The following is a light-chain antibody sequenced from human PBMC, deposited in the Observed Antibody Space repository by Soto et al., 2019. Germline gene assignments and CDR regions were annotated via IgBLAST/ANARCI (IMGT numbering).Light chain of an antibody. CDR1: SSNIGAGYD. V-gene: IGLV1-40*01. Sequence: QPVLTQPPSVSGAPGQRVTISCTGSSSNIGAGYDVHWYQQLPGTAPKLLIYGNSNRPSEVPDRFSGSKSGTSASLAITGLQAEDEADYYCQSYDISLSGSVFGGGTKVTVL. CDR3: QSYDISLSGSV. J-gene: IGLJ3*02. CDR2: GNS.